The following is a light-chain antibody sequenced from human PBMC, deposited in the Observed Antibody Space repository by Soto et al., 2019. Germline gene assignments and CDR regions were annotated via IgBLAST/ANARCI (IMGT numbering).Light chain of an antibody. CDR2: EVT. J-gene: IGLJ1*01. CDR3: SSYTGGNPSYV. CDR1: RSQVGGYDY. Sequence: QSPPTLPPYASGSPGQSLRIPCTGTRSQVGGYDYVSWYQQHPGKAPKLMIYEVTIRPSGVSDLFSGSKHGNTASLTVSGLQAEEEADYYCSSYTGGNPSYVFGTGTKVTVL. V-gene: IGLV2-8*01.